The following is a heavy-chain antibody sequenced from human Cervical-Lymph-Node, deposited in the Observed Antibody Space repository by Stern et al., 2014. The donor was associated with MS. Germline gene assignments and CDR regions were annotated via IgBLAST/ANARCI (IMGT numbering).Heavy chain of an antibody. CDR3: ARIASSGWYASDY. CDR1: GFTFNGHY. D-gene: IGHD6-19*01. Sequence: VQLGESGGGLVKPGGSLRLSFAASGFTFNGHYMSWIRQAPGKGLECISYISSSGSYTTYADSVKGRFTISRDNAKNSLFLQMHSLRAGDTAVYYCARIASSGWYASDYWGQGTLVTVSS. J-gene: IGHJ4*02. CDR2: ISSSGSYT. V-gene: IGHV3-11*06.